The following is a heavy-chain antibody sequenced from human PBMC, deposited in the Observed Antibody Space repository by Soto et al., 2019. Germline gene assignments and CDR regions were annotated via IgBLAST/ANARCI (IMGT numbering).Heavy chain of an antibody. J-gene: IGHJ5*02. V-gene: IGHV1-2*02. Sequence: ASVKVSCKASGYTFTGYYMHWVRQAPGQGLEWMGWINPNSGGTNYAQKFQGRVTMTRDTSISTAYMELSRLRSDDTAVYYCARERALDTVFYWFDPWGQGTLVTVSS. CDR1: GYTFTGYY. CDR2: INPNSGGT. CDR3: ARERALDTVFYWFDP. D-gene: IGHD3-3*01.